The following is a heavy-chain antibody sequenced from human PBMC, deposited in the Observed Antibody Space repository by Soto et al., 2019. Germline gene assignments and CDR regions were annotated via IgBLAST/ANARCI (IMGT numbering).Heavy chain of an antibody. D-gene: IGHD3-10*01. J-gene: IGHJ6*02. Sequence: SVKVSCKASGGTFSSYAISWVRQAPGQGLEWMGGIIPIFGTANYAQKFQGRVTITADKSTSTAYMELSSLRSEDTAVYYCAREPHYYGSGSYSPPGYYYYYGMDVWGQGTTVTVS. CDR3: AREPHYYGSGSYSPPGYYYYYGMDV. CDR1: GGTFSSYA. CDR2: IIPIFGTA. V-gene: IGHV1-69*06.